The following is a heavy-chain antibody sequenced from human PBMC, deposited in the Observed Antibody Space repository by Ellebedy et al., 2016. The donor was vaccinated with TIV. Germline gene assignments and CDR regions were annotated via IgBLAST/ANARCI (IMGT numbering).Heavy chain of an antibody. CDR3: AKDSGKYGWNSEY. V-gene: IGHV3-74*01. J-gene: IGHJ4*02. CDR2: ISNDGSST. Sequence: GESLKISCAASGFTFSGYWMHWVRQAPGRGLVWVSRISNDGSSTSYADSVKGRFTISRDNAKNTLYLQMNSLRAEDTAIYYCAKDSGKYGWNSEYWGQGTQVTVSS. D-gene: IGHD3-10*01. CDR1: GFTFSGYW.